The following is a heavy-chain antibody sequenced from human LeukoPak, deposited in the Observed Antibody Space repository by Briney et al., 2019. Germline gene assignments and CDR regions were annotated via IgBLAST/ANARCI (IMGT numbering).Heavy chain of an antibody. CDR1: GGSISSYY. V-gene: IGHV4-59*01. J-gene: IGHJ4*02. CDR3: ATARRDGYIRRYYFDY. CDR2: IYYSGST. Sequence: PSETLSLTCTVSGGSISSYYWSWIRQPPGKGLEWIGYIYYSGSTNYNPSLKSRVTISVDTSKNQFSLKLSSVTAADTAVYYCATARRDGYIRRYYFDYWGQGTLVTVSS. D-gene: IGHD5-24*01.